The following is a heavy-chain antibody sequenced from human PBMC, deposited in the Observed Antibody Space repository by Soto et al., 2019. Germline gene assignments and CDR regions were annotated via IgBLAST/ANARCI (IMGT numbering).Heavy chain of an antibody. CDR2: ISYDGSNK. CDR3: ARDLFESPCCSGRSCYSGPFDY. J-gene: IGHJ4*02. D-gene: IGHD2-15*01. Sequence: PGGSLRLSCAASGFTFSSYAMHWVRQAPGKGLEWVAVISYDGSNKYYADSVKGRFTISRDNSKNTLYLQMNSLRAEDTAVYYCARDLFESPCCSGRSCYSGPFDYWGQGTLVTVSS. CDR1: GFTFSSYA. V-gene: IGHV3-30-3*01.